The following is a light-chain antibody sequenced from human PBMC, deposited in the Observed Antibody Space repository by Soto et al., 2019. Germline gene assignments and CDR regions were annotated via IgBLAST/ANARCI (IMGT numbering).Light chain of an antibody. Sequence: EIVLTQSPGTLSLSPGERATLSWRASQTVSSNLAWYQQKPGQAPRLLIYDASTRATGIPVRFRGSGSGTEFTLTISSLQSEDSAVYYCHQYNNWLALTFGGGTKVDI. CDR3: HQYNNWLALT. V-gene: IGKV3-15*01. J-gene: IGKJ4*01. CDR1: QTVSSN. CDR2: DAS.